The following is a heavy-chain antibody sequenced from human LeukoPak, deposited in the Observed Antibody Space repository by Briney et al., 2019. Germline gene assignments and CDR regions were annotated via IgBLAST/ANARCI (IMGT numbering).Heavy chain of an antibody. CDR3: ARERYGNYN. D-gene: IGHD4-11*01. V-gene: IGHV3-23*01. Sequence: GGSLRLSCAASGFTFSNYAMSWVRQAPGKGLEWVSTIRTSGDNTYYADSVKGRFTISRDNAKNSLFLQMNSLRAEDTAVYYCARERYGNYNWGQGTLVTVSS. CDR2: IRTSGDNT. CDR1: GFTFSNYA. J-gene: IGHJ4*02.